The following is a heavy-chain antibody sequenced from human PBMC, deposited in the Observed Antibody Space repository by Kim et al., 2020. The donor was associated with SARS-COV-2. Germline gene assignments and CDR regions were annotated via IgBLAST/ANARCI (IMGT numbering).Heavy chain of an antibody. CDR1: GFTFSSYA. V-gene: IGHV3-23*01. D-gene: IGHD3-3*01. CDR3: AKDPHYDFWSGYVFDY. Sequence: GGSLRLSGAASGFTFSSYAMSWVRQAPGKGLEWVSAISGSGGSTYYADSVKGRFTISRDNSKNTLYLQMNSLRAEDTAVYYCAKDPHYDFWSGYVFDYWGQGTLVTVSS. J-gene: IGHJ4*02. CDR2: ISGSGGST.